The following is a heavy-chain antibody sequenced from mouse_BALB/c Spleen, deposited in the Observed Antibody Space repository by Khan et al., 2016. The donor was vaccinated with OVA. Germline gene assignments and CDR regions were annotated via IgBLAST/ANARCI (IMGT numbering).Heavy chain of an antibody. CDR3: VRSGDHGLDY. CDR1: GFTFSGFG. J-gene: IGHJ4*01. CDR2: ISSDSTTI. V-gene: IGHV5-17*02. Sequence: EVELVESGGGLVQPGGSRKLSCAASGFTFSGFGMHWVRQAPEKGLEWVAYISSDSTTIYYADTARGRFSISRDNPKNTLFLQMTSLRSEDTAMYYCVRSGDHGLDYWGPGTSVTVSS. D-gene: IGHD2-2*01.